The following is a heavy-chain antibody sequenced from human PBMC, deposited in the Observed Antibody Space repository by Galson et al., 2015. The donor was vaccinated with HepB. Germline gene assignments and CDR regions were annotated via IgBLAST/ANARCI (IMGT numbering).Heavy chain of an antibody. CDR3: ARDWGIAVAGTWWFDP. CDR2: ISSVSTYV. CDR1: GFTFSNYN. Sequence: SLRLSCAASGFTFSNYNMNWVRQAPGKGLEWVSSISSVSTYVRYADSVKGRFTISRDNAKNSLYLQMNSLRVEDTAVYYCARDWGIAVAGTWWFDPWGQGTLVTVSS. J-gene: IGHJ5*02. V-gene: IGHV3-21*01. D-gene: IGHD6-19*01.